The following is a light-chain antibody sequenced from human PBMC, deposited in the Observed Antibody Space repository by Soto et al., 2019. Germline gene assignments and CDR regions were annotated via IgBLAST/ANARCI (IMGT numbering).Light chain of an antibody. V-gene: IGLV4-69*01. CDR2: LNSDGSH. J-gene: IGLJ3*02. Sequence: QPVLTQSPSASASLGASVKLTCTLSSGHSSYAIAWHQQQPEKGPRYLMKLNSDGSHSKGDGIPDRFSGSSSGAERYLTISSLQSDDEADYYCQTWGTGIPWVFGGGTKLTVL. CDR1: SGHSSYA. CDR3: QTWGTGIPWV.